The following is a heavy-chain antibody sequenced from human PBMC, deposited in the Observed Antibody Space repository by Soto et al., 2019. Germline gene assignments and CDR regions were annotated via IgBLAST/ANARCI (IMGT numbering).Heavy chain of an antibody. Sequence: EVQLLESGGGLVQPGGSLRLSCAASGFTFGNYAFSWVRQAPGKGLEWVSVISGGGDATYYPDSVKGRFTTSRENSKNTVYLQMNGLRAEVTAVSYCAKKSLGSITWPALGYLNYCGEGTVVPVTS. CDR3: AKKSLGSITWPALGYLNY. D-gene: IGHD3-16*01. V-gene: IGHV3-23*01. J-gene: IGHJ4*02. CDR1: GFTFGNYA. CDR2: ISGGGDAT.